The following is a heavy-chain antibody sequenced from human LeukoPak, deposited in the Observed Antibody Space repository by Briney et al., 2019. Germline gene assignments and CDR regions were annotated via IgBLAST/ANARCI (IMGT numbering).Heavy chain of an antibody. V-gene: IGHV3-30-3*01. CDR3: ARDGTVGATYEGYYFDY. D-gene: IGHD1-26*01. Sequence: GGSLRLSCAASGFTFSSYAMHWVRQAPGKGLEWVAVMSYDGSNKYYADSVKGRFTISRDNSKNALYLQMNSLRAEDTAVYYCARDGTVGATYEGYYFDYWGQGTLVTVSS. CDR2: MSYDGSNK. CDR1: GFTFSSYA. J-gene: IGHJ4*02.